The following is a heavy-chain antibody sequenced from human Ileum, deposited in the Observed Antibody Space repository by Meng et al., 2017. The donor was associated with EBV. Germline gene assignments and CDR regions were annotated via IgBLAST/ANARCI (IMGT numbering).Heavy chain of an antibody. J-gene: IGHJ4*02. CDR3: ARRRGGSGRDC. CDR1: GGSISSSNYY. V-gene: IGHV4-39*01. D-gene: IGHD3-10*01. CDR2: IYHSGST. Sequence: QLQLQESGPGLGKPLEALSLTCTVSGGSISSSNYYWDWIRQPPGKGLEWIGAIYHSGSTSYNPSLQGRVTMFVDTSKNQFSLMLTSVTATDTAVYYCARRRGGSGRDCWGQGTLVTVSS.